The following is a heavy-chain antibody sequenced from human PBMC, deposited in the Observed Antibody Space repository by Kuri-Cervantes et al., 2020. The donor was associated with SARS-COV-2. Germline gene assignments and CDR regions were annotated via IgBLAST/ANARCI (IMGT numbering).Heavy chain of an antibody. CDR1: GGSISSSSYY. CDR2: IYYSGST. CDR3: ARQTRITMIVVVIGPGAFDI. V-gene: IGHV4-39*01. Sequence: GSLRLSCTVSGGSISSSSYYWGWIRQPPGKGLEWIGSIYYSGSTYYNPSLKSRVTISVDTSKNQFSLKLSSVTAADTALYYCARQTRITMIVVVIGPGAFDIWGQGTMVTVSS. D-gene: IGHD3-22*01. J-gene: IGHJ3*02.